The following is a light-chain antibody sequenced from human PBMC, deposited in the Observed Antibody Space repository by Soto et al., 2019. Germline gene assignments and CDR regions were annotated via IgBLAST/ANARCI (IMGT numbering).Light chain of an antibody. Sequence: DIVMTQSPDSLAVSLGERATINCKSSQSVLYSSNNKNYLAWYQQKPGQPPKLLIYWASTRESGVPDRFSGSGSGTDFTLTISSLQAEDVAVYCCQQYYSTPRVTFGQGTRLEIK. CDR3: QQYYSTPRVT. CDR2: WAS. V-gene: IGKV4-1*01. CDR1: QSVLYSSNNKNY. J-gene: IGKJ5*01.